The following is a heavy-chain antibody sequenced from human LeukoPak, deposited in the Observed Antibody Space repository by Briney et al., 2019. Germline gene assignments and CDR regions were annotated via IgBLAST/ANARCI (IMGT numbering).Heavy chain of an antibody. CDR1: GGSISSDY. CDR3: ARAPSPMYSSSAPLDY. V-gene: IGHV4-4*09. Sequence: SETLSLTCSVPGGSISSDYWNWMRQPPGKGLDWLGYIYTSGNTDYNTSLKSRVTISVDTSKKQFSLKLRSVTAADTAVYYCARAPSPMYSSSAPLDYWGQGTLVIVSS. J-gene: IGHJ4*02. CDR2: IYTSGNT. D-gene: IGHD6-6*01.